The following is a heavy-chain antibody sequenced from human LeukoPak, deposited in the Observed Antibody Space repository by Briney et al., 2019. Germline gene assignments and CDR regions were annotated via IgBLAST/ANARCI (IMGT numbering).Heavy chain of an antibody. J-gene: IGHJ3*02. V-gene: IGHV3-23*01. Sequence: PGGSLRLSCAASGFTFSSYDMTWVRQAPGRGLEWVSSIRPSGDNTYYGDSVKGRFTISRDNSKNTLYLQMNSLRAEDTAVYHCAKGKTYDDFWSGHDAFDIWGQGTMVTVSS. CDR2: IRPSGDNT. CDR3: AKGKTYDDFWSGHDAFDI. CDR1: GFTFSSYD. D-gene: IGHD3-3*01.